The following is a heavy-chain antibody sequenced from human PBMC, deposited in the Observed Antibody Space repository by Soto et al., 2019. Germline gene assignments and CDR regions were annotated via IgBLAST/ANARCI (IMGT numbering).Heavy chain of an antibody. D-gene: IGHD2-2*01. CDR3: AREGFCINTNCNYWSWFDP. CDR2: INPSGGST. Sequence: ASVKVSCKASGYTFTSYYMHWVRQAPGRGLEWMGIINPSGGSTSYAQKFQGRVTMARDTSTSTVYMELSSLRSEDTAVYYCAREGFCINTNCNYWSWFDPWGQGTLVTVSS. CDR1: GYTFTSYY. J-gene: IGHJ5*02. V-gene: IGHV1-46*01.